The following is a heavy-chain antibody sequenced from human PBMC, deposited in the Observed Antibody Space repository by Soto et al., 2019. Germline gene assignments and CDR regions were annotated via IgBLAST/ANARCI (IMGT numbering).Heavy chain of an antibody. CDR2: IYHSGST. CDR3: ARDHGRIQLPSYGMDV. Sequence: SETLSLTCAVSGGSISSSNWWSWVRQPPGKGLEWIGEIYHSGSTNYNPSLKSRVTISVDKSKNQFSLKLSSVTAADTAVYYCARDHGRIQLPSYGMDVWGQGTTVTVS. J-gene: IGHJ6*02. CDR1: GGSISSSNW. V-gene: IGHV4-4*02. D-gene: IGHD5-18*01.